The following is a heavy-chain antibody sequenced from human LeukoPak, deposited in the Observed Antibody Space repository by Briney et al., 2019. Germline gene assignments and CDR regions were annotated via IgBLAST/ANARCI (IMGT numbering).Heavy chain of an antibody. V-gene: IGHV3-7*01. Sequence: GGSLRLSCAASGFTFSSYWMTWVRQAPGKGLEWVANMKHDGTKKNYADSVKGRFTNSRDNAKNSLYLQMNSLRAEVTALYYCARIVGADEGADYWGQGTLVTVSS. CDR3: ARIVGADEGADY. J-gene: IGHJ4*02. CDR2: MKHDGTKK. CDR1: GFTFSSYW. D-gene: IGHD1-26*01.